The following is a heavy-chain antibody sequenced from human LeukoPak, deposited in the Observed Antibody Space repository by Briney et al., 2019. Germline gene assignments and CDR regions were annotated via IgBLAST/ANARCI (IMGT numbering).Heavy chain of an antibody. V-gene: IGHV3-23*01. CDR2: ISGSGGST. CDR1: GFTFSSYA. J-gene: IGHJ4*02. CDR3: AKNNYVFGSGSGVITMVRGVLRSFYFDY. Sequence: GGSLRLSCAASGFTFSSYAMSWVRQAPGKGLEWVSAISGSGGSTYYADSVKGRFTISRDNSKNTLYLQMNSLRAEDTAVYYCAKNNYVFGSGSGVITMVRGVLRSFYFDYGGQGPLVPVSS. D-gene: IGHD3-10*01.